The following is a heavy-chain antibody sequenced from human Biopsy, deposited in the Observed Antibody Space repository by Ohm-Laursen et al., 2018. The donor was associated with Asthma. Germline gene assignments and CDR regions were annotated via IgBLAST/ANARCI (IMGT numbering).Heavy chain of an antibody. J-gene: IGHJ6*02. D-gene: IGHD6-6*01. Sequence: TLSLTCAVSGGSISSGGYWTWIRQPPGKGLEWIGYISHSGSTYFNPSLKSRVTISLDRTKSQFSLKPSSVTAADTALYYCARAQAAQYYYGMDVWGQGTTVIVSS. V-gene: IGHV4-30-2*01. CDR3: ARAQAAQYYYGMDV. CDR2: ISHSGST. CDR1: GGSISSGGY.